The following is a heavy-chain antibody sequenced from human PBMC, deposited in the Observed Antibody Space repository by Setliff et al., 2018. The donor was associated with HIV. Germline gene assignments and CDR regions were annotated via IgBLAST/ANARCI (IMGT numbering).Heavy chain of an antibody. CDR3: ARDEDYGDDPYYFDY. D-gene: IGHD4-17*01. V-gene: IGHV1-69*10. J-gene: IGHJ4*02. CDR2: IIPMFNIA. CDR1: GGTFNSYT. Sequence: SVKVSCKASGGTFNSYTVSWVRQAPGQGLEWMGGIIPMFNIANYAQKFQGRATITADISTTTASMELRSLRSEDTAVYYCARDEDYGDDPYYFDYWGQGTLVTVSS.